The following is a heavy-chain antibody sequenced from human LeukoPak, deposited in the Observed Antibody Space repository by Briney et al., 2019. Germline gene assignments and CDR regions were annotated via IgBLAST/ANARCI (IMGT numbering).Heavy chain of an antibody. CDR3: ARERHAGTVDY. D-gene: IGHD6-13*01. J-gene: IGHJ4*02. CDR2: IIPIFGTA. V-gene: IGHV1-69*13. Sequence: SVKVSCKASGGTFSSYAISWVRQAPGQGLEWMGGIIPIFGTANYAQKFQGRVTITADESTSTAYMELSSLRSEDTAVYYCARERHAGTVDYWAREPWSPSPQ. CDR1: GGTFSSYA.